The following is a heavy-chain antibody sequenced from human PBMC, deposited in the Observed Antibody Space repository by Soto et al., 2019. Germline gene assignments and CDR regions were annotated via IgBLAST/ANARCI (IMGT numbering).Heavy chain of an antibody. V-gene: IGHV3-23*01. CDR2: ISGGGDST. CDR3: AKDQVPVYYYDIRGTFDY. Sequence: EVHLLESGGGLVQPGGSLRLSCAASGFTFSNYAMNWVRQAPGKGLEWVSGISGGGDSTYYADSVKGRFIISRANSKNTLFLQVNTLRAEDTAVYYCAKDQVPVYYYDIRGTFDYWGQGTLVTVSS. D-gene: IGHD3-22*01. J-gene: IGHJ4*02. CDR1: GFTFSNYA.